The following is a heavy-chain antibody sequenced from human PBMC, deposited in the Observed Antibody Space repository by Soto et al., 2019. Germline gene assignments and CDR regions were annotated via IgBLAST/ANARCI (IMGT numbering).Heavy chain of an antibody. CDR2: RYYSGST. J-gene: IGHJ4*02. CDR1: GGSITTGGYY. V-gene: IGHV4-31*03. CDR3: ARTKCSGGSCYSWSLDY. D-gene: IGHD2-15*01. Sequence: SETLSLTCTVSGGSITTGGYYWSWIRQLPGKGLEWIGHRYYSGSTYYNPSLKSRVSISLDTSKNQFSLKLSFVTAADTAMYYCARTKCSGGSCYSWSLDYWGQGTPVTVSS.